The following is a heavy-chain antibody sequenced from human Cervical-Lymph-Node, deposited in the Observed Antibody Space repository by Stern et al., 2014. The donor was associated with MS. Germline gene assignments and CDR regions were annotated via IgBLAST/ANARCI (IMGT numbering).Heavy chain of an antibody. CDR1: GGSITSGTYY. Sequence: QVQLQESGPGLVKPSQTLSLSCTVSGGSITSGTYYWSWIRQPAGKGLEWIGRIYTSGTPVYTPTLKGRLHISVDPSKTQFSLKLASVTAADTAVYYCARESVAADNNWFDPWGQGTLVAVSS. CDR2: IYTSGTP. V-gene: IGHV4-61*02. J-gene: IGHJ5*02. D-gene: IGHD6-19*01. CDR3: ARESVAADNNWFDP.